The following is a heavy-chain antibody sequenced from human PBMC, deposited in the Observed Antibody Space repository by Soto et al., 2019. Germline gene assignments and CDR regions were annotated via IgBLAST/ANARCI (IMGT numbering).Heavy chain of an antibody. CDR3: AKEDSSSWHYYYGMDV. CDR1: GFTFSSYG. D-gene: IGHD6-13*01. Sequence: QVQLVESGGGVVQPGRSLRLSCAASGFTFSSYGMNWVRQAPGKGLEWVAVISYDGSNKYYADSVKGRFTISRDSSKNMLYLQMNGLRADDTAVYYCAKEDSSSWHYYYGMDVWGQGTTVTVSS. J-gene: IGHJ6*02. CDR2: ISYDGSNK. V-gene: IGHV3-30*18.